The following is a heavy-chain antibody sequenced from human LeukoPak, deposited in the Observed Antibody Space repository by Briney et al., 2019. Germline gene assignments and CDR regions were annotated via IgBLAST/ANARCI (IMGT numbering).Heavy chain of an antibody. CDR2: IYYSGST. V-gene: IGHV4-39*01. D-gene: IGHD3-3*01. CDR1: VGSISSSSSY. J-gene: IGHJ5*02. Sequence: SQTLSLTCTVSVGSISSSSSYWGWIRQPPGKGPGWIGSIYYSGSTYYNPSLKSRVTISVDTSKNQFSMKLSSLTGAETGVYYCAGGVRRRFLEWLFNWFDPWGEGTLVTVSS. CDR3: AGGVRRRFLEWLFNWFDP.